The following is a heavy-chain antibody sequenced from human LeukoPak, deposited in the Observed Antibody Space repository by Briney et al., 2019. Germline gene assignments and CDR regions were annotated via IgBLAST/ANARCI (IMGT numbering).Heavy chain of an antibody. Sequence: TGGSLRLSCAASGFTFSSYAMSWVCQAPGKGLEWVSAISGSGGSTYYADSVKGQFTISRDNSKNTLYLQMNSLRAEDTAVYYRAKIHDYGGNGPAEVILDYWGQGTLVTVSS. D-gene: IGHD4-23*01. CDR3: AKIHDYGGNGPAEVILDY. CDR2: ISGSGGST. CDR1: GFTFSSYA. V-gene: IGHV3-23*01. J-gene: IGHJ4*02.